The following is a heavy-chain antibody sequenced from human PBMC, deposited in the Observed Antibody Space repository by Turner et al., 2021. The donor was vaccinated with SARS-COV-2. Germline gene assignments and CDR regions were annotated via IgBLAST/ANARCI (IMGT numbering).Heavy chain of an antibody. CDR3: ARRGDY. V-gene: IGHV4-39*01. CDR1: GGSIRSYDYY. J-gene: IGHJ4*02. Sequence: QLQESGPGVVKPSETLSPTCTVSGGSIRSYDYYWDWIRQPPGMGLEWIGSMYYSGTTHYNPSLRGRVTISIDTSKNQFSLKVTSVTATDTAVYYCARRGDYWGQGMLVTVSS. CDR2: MYYSGTT. D-gene: IGHD3-16*01.